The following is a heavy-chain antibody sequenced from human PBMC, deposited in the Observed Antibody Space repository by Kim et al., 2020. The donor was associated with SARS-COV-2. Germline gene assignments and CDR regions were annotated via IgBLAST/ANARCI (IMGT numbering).Heavy chain of an antibody. CDR3: AKDLRPLLVVTKRKDAFDI. CDR1: GFTFSSYA. D-gene: IGHD2-21*02. J-gene: IGHJ3*02. Sequence: GGSLRLSCAASGFTFSSYAMSWVRQAPGKGLEWVSAISGSGGSTYYADSVKGRFTISRDNSKNTLYLQMNSLRAEDTAVYYCAKDLRPLLVVTKRKDAFDIWGQGTMVTVSS. CDR2: ISGSGGST. V-gene: IGHV3-23*01.